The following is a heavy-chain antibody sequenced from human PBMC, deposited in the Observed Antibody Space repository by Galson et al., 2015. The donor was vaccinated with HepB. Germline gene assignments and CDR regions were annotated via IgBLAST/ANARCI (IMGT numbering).Heavy chain of an antibody. D-gene: IGHD4-17*01. J-gene: IGHJ2*01. CDR1: GFTFSSYG. V-gene: IGHV3-33*08. CDR2: IWYDGSNK. Sequence: SLRLSCAASGFTFSSYGMHWVRQAPGKGLEWVAVIWYDGSNKYYADSVKGRFTISRDNFKKMVNLQMNSLRAEDTAVYYCARGRVRRSLGYWYFDLWGRGTLVTVSS. CDR3: ARGRVRRSLGYWYFDL.